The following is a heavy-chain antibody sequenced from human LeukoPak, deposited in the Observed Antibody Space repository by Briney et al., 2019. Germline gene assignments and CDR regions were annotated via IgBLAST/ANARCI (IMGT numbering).Heavy chain of an antibody. CDR3: AKEGTIGDFWSGYYSEEYYYYYGMDV. Sequence: GGSLTLSCAASGFTFSSYAMSWVRQAPGKGLEWVSAISGSGGSTYYADSVKGRFPISRDNSKNTLYLKMNSVRGEDTAVYYCAKEGTIGDFWSGYYSEEYYYYYGMDVWGQGTTVTVSS. D-gene: IGHD3-3*01. CDR2: ISGSGGST. V-gene: IGHV3-23*01. J-gene: IGHJ6*02. CDR1: GFTFSSYA.